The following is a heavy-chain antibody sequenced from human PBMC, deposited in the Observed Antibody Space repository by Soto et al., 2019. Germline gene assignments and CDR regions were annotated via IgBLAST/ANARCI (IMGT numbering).Heavy chain of an antibody. D-gene: IGHD4-17*01. J-gene: IGHJ4*02. CDR3: TTDLDYGDYEGMDY. Sequence: EVQLVESGGGLVKPGGSLRLSCAASGFTFSNAWMNWVRQAPGKGLEWVGRIKSKTDGGTTDYDAPVKGRFTISRDDSKNTLYLQMNSLKTEDTAVYDCTTDLDYGDYEGMDYWGQGTLVTVSS. V-gene: IGHV3-15*07. CDR1: GFTFSNAW. CDR2: IKSKTDGGTT.